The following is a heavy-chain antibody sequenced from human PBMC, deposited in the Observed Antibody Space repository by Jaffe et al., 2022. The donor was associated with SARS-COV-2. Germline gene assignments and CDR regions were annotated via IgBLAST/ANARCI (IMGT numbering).Heavy chain of an antibody. CDR2: IYYSGTT. D-gene: IGHD3-9*01. V-gene: IGHV4-39*01. CDR1: GGSITSSGYY. CDR3: ARSDPVNDILTLDV. Sequence: QLQLQESGPGLVKPSETLSLTCTVSGGSITSSGYYWGWIRQPPGKGLEWIGTIYYSGTTYYNPSLKSRVAISVDTSKNQFSLKLNSVTAADTAVYYCARSDPVNDILTLDVWGKGTTVTVSS. J-gene: IGHJ6*04.